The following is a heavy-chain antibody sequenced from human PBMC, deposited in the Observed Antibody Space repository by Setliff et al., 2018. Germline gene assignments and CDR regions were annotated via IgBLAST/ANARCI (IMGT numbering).Heavy chain of an antibody. CDR2: NSA. CDR1: GYTFTNYG. V-gene: IGHV1-18*01. J-gene: IGHJ6*03. CDR3: ARDKGYDSSGYYFYYYYYMDV. D-gene: IGHD3-22*01. Sequence: GASVKVSCKTSGYTFTNYGINWVRQAPGQGLEWMGWNSAYAQKFQGRVTITRDTSASTAYMELSSLRSEDTAVYYCARDKGYDSSGYYFYYYYYMDVWGKGTTVTVSS.